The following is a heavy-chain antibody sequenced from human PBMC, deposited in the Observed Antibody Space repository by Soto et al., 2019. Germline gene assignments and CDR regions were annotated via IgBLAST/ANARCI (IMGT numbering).Heavy chain of an antibody. CDR1: GYTFTGYY. Sequence: QVQLVQSGAEVKKSGASVKVSCKASGYTFTGYYIHWVRQAPGQGLEWMGEISPNSGGTKYAQKFQGRVTMTRDTAISTGYMELSNLSPGDTAVYYCGRGRSGELVVFYWGQGTLVTVYS. D-gene: IGHD1-7*01. CDR3: GRGRSGELVVFY. V-gene: IGHV1-2*02. CDR2: ISPNSGGT. J-gene: IGHJ4*02.